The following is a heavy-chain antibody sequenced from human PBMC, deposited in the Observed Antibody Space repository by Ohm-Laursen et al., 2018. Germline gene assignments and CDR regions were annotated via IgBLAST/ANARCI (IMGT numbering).Heavy chain of an antibody. J-gene: IGHJ1*01. CDR1: GFTVSNNY. CDR3: ARDYSGSWYRD. V-gene: IGHV3-33*08. CDR2: MWANGRDK. D-gene: IGHD6-13*01. Sequence: SLRLSCAASGFTVSNNYMSWVRQAPGKGLEWVAVMWANGRDKYYADSVKGRFTVSRDNSKNSLYLQMNSLRVEDTAVYYCARDYSGSWYRDWGQGTLVTVSS.